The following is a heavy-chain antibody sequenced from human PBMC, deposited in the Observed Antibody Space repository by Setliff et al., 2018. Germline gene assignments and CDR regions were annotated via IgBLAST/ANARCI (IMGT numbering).Heavy chain of an antibody. Sequence: ASVKVSCKVSGYTLTELSMHWVRQAPGKGPEWMGGFDPEDGETIYAQKFQGRVTMTEDTSTDTAYMELSSLRSEDTAVYYCATERLLGYYGSGSYPSFDYWGQGTLVTVSS. D-gene: IGHD3-10*01. CDR3: ATERLLGYYGSGSYPSFDY. V-gene: IGHV1-24*01. CDR1: GYTLTELS. CDR2: FDPEDGET. J-gene: IGHJ4*02.